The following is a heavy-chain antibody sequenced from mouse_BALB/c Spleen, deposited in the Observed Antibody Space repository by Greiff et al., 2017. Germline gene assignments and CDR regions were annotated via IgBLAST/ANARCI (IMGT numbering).Heavy chain of an antibody. D-gene: IGHD3-1*01. CDR2: IDPYNGGT. CDR3: AREGAARATEAMDY. Sequence: EVQLQQSGPELVKPGASVKVSCKASGYAFTSYYMYWVKQSPGKSLEWIGYIDPYNGGTSYNQKFKGKATLTVDKSSSTAYMHLNSLTSEDSAVDYYAREGAARATEAMDYWGQGTSVTVSS. V-gene: IGHV1S135*01. CDR1: GYAFTSYY. J-gene: IGHJ4*01.